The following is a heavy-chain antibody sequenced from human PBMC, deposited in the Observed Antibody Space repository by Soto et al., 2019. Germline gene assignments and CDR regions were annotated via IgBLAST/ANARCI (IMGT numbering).Heavy chain of an antibody. Sequence: GGSLRLSCAASGFTFSSYGMHWVRQAPGKGLEWVAVIWYDGSNKYYADSVKGRFTISRDNSKNTLYLQMNSLRAEDTAVYYCAREGVDIVATMGNSYYYYYMDVWGKGTTVTVSS. CDR1: GFTFSSYG. CDR2: IWYDGSNK. J-gene: IGHJ6*03. CDR3: AREGVDIVATMGNSYYYYYMDV. D-gene: IGHD5-12*01. V-gene: IGHV3-33*01.